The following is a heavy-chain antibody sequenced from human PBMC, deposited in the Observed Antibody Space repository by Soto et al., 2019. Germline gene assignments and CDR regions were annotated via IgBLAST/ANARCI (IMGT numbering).Heavy chain of an antibody. Sequence: GGSLRLSCTVSGFSFSTYGMNWVRQAPGKGLEWVSYNIGNTRTIWYADSVKGRFTISRDNAKNSLNLQMNSLRDEDTAVYYCARDLDWAFDYWGQGALVTVSS. CDR2: NIGNTRTI. J-gene: IGHJ4*02. D-gene: IGHD3-9*01. CDR3: ARDLDWAFDY. V-gene: IGHV3-48*02. CDR1: GFSFSTYG.